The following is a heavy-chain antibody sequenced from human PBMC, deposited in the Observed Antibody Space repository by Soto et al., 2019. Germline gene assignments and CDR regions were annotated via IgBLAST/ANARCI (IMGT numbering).Heavy chain of an antibody. CDR1: GFILGNYW. V-gene: IGHV3-74*01. CDR2: IDSDGSST. CDR3: VTITPRRGISGRGAGMDV. D-gene: IGHD1-20*01. Sequence: EVQLVESGGGLVQPGGSLRLSCAASGFILGNYWRHWVGQAPGRTLAWVSRIDSDGSSTTYADSVAGRFTISRDNAKNTLYLQMNSLRVDDTAVYYCVTITPRRGISGRGAGMDVWGQGTTVTVSS. J-gene: IGHJ6*02.